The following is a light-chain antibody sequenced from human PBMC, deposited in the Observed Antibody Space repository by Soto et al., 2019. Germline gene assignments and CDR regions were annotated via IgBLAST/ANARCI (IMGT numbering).Light chain of an antibody. Sequence: QSALPQPASVSGSPGQSITISCTGTSSDIGSYNYVSWYQQLPGKVPKLIIYDVSNRPSGVSDRFSASKSGNAASLTISGLQAEDEADYYCSSYTSTSTLYVFGTGTKLTVL. CDR2: DVS. J-gene: IGLJ1*01. CDR1: SSDIGSYNY. V-gene: IGLV2-14*03. CDR3: SSYTSTSTLYV.